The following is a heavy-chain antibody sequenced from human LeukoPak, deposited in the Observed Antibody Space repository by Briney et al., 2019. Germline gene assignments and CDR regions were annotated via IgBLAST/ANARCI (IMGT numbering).Heavy chain of an antibody. D-gene: IGHD3-22*01. CDR3: AVGVDYYDSRGFDY. CDR1: GFTFSSYS. Sequence: GGSLRLSCAASGFTFSSYSMNWVRQAPGKGLEWVSYISSSSSTIYYADSVKGRFTISRDNAKNSLYLQMNSLRAEDTAVYYCAVGVDYYDSRGFDYWGQGTLVTVSS. J-gene: IGHJ4*02. CDR2: ISSSSSTI. V-gene: IGHV3-48*04.